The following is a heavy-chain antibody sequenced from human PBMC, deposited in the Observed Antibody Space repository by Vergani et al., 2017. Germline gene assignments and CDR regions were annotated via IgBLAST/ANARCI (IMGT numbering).Heavy chain of an antibody. J-gene: IGHJ4*02. D-gene: IGHD2-2*01. V-gene: IGHV3-23*04. CDR2: ISGSGGST. CDR3: AKEMRRYCSSTSCLTNFDY. Sequence: EVQLVESGGGLVKPGGSLRLSCAASGFTFSSYSMNWVRQAPGKGLEWVSAISGSGGSTYYADSVKGRFTISRDNSKNTLYLQMNSLRAEDTAVYYCAKEMRRYCSSTSCLTNFDYWGQGTLVTVSS. CDR1: GFTFSSYS.